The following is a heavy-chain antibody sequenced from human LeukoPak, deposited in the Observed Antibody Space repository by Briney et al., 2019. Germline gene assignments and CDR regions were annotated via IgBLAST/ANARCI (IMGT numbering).Heavy chain of an antibody. V-gene: IGHV3-23*01. CDR3: AKRDYYALDC. J-gene: IGHJ4*02. CDR1: GFTFSSYA. Sequence: GGSLRLSCAASGFTFSSYAMSWVRQAPGKGLEWVSAITTSGGSTYYADSVKGRFTISRDDSKNTLYLQMNSLRAEDTAVYYCAKRDYYALDCWGQGTLVTVSS. D-gene: IGHD3-10*01. CDR2: ITTSGGST.